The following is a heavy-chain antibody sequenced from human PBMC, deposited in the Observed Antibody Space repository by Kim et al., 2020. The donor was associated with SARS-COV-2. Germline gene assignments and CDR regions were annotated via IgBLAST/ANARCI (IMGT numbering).Heavy chain of an antibody. J-gene: IGHJ3*02. D-gene: IGHD4-17*01. V-gene: IGHV1-69*01. CDR3: ARDYDYGGNSQAFDI. Sequence: KFQGRVTITADESTSTAYMELSSLRSEDTAVYYCARDYDYGGNSQAFDIWGQGTMVTVSS.